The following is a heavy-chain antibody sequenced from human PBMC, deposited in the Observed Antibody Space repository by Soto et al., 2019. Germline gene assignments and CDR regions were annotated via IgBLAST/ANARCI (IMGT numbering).Heavy chain of an antibody. CDR3: ARSPYYDFWSGYPYYFDY. CDR1: GYTFTSYY. D-gene: IGHD3-3*01. V-gene: IGHV1-46*01. J-gene: IGHJ4*02. Sequence: GPSVKVSCKASGYTFTSYYMHWVRQAPGQGLEWMGIINPSGGSTSYAQKFQGRVTMTRDTSTSTVYMELSSLRSEDTAVYYCARSPYYDFWSGYPYYFDYWGQGTLVTVSS. CDR2: INPSGGST.